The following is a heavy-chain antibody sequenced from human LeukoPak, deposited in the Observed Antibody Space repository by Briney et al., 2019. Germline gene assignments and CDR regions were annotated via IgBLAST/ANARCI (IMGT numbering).Heavy chain of an antibody. CDR3: AREPDGPKYYDFWSDYYYYGMDV. D-gene: IGHD3-3*01. Sequence: ASVKVSCKASGYTFTSYYMHWVRQAPGQGLEWMGIINPSGGSTSYAQKFQGRVTMTRDTSTSTVYMELSSPRSEDTAVYYCAREPDGPKYYDFWSDYYYYGMDVWGQGTTVTVSS. V-gene: IGHV1-46*01. J-gene: IGHJ6*02. CDR1: GYTFTSYY. CDR2: INPSGGST.